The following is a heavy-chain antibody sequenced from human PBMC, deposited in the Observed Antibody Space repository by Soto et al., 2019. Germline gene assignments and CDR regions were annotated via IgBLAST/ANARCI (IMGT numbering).Heavy chain of an antibody. J-gene: IGHJ4*02. CDR1: GGSISSYY. Sequence: QVQLQESGPGLVKPSETLSLTCTVSGGSISSYYWSWIRQPPGKGLEWIGYIYYSGSTNYNPSLQSRVTISVDTSKNQFSLKLSSVTAADTAAYYCAREGLKGRGFDYWGQGTLVTVSS. D-gene: IGHD3-10*01. CDR2: IYYSGST. CDR3: AREGLKGRGFDY. V-gene: IGHV4-59*01.